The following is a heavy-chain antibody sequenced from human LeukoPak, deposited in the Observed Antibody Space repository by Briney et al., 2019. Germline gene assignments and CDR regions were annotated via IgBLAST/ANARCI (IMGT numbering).Heavy chain of an antibody. CDR1: GGSISSYY. Sequence: PSETPSLTCTVSGGSISSYYWSWIRQPPGKGLEWIGYIYYTGSTDYNPSLKSRVTISVDTSKNQFSLKLNSVTAADTAVYYCARDLGYGGVFDYWGQGTLVTVSS. D-gene: IGHD4-23*01. CDR3: ARDLGYGGVFDY. J-gene: IGHJ4*02. V-gene: IGHV4-59*01. CDR2: IYYTGST.